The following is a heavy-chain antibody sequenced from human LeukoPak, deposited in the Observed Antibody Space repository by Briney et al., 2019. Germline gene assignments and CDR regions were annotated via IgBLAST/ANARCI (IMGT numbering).Heavy chain of an antibody. D-gene: IGHD3-10*01. CDR2: INPNSGGT. Sequence: ASVKVSCKASGYTFTGYYMHWVRQAPGQGLEWMGWINPNSGGTNYAQKFQGRVTMTRDTSISTAYMELSRLRSDDTAVYYCARNGPLWFGEPSIYGMDVWGQGTTVTVSS. CDR3: ARNGPLWFGEPSIYGMDV. CDR1: GYTFTGYY. V-gene: IGHV1-2*02. J-gene: IGHJ6*02.